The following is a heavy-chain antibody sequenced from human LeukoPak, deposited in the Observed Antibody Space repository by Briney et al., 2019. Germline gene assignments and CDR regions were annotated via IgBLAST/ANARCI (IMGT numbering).Heavy chain of an antibody. D-gene: IGHD3-3*01. J-gene: IGHJ6*02. Sequence: ASVKVSCTASGGTFSSYAISWVRQAPGQGLEWMGGIIPIFGTANYAQKFQGRVTITADESTSTAYMELSSLRSEDTAVYYCARDPPDFYYGMDVWGQGTTATVSS. CDR1: GGTFSSYA. CDR3: ARDPPDFYYGMDV. CDR2: IIPIFGTA. V-gene: IGHV1-69*13.